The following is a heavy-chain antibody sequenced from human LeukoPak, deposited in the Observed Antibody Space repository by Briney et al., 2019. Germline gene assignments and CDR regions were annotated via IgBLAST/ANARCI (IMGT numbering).Heavy chain of an antibody. V-gene: IGHV1-2*02. J-gene: IGHJ6*03. CDR3: ARRGIAVAGAYYYYYYYMDV. CDR2: INPNSGGT. CDR1: GYTFTGYY. D-gene: IGHD6-19*01. Sequence: ASVKVSCKASGYTFTGYYMHWVRRAPGQGLEWMGWINPNSGGTNYAQKFQGRVPMTRDTPISTAYMELSRLRSDDTAVYYCARRGIAVAGAYYYYYYYMDVWGKGTTVTVSS.